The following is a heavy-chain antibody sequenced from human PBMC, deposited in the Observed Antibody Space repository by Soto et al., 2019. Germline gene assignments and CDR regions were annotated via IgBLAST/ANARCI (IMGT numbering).Heavy chain of an antibody. D-gene: IGHD5-12*01. CDR1: GGSMSSYY. CDR2: IYYTGTT. V-gene: IGHV4-59*08. Sequence: SETLSLTCIVSGGSMSSYYWGWFRQPPGKGLEWIGYIYYTGTTTYHPSLKSRVTISIDTSRNQFSLKLNSVTAADTAVYYCARSGDGYNPVDSFYWGQGTLVTVSS. J-gene: IGHJ4*02. CDR3: ARSGDGYNPVDSFY.